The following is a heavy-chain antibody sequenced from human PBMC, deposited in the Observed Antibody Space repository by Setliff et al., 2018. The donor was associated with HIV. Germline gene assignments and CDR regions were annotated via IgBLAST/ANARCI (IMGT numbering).Heavy chain of an antibody. CDR1: RDSINGHW. CDR3: ARYKCINFACVGFDI. V-gene: IGHV4-59*11. J-gene: IGHJ3*02. Sequence: SETLSLTCTVSRDSINGHWWSWIRQPPGKGLEWTGSIHYSGITHYNPSLKSRLTMSVDTSKNQVSLKLTSVTAADTAVYYCARYKCINFACVGFDIWGQGTVGT. CDR2: IHYSGIT. D-gene: IGHD3-9*01.